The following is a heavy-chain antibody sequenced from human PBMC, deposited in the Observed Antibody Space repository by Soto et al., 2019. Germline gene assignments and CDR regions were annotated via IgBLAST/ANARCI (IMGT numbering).Heavy chain of an antibody. CDR3: AYLPCSGGSCDWFSFSGMDV. CDR2: IYWDDDK. J-gene: IGHJ6*02. Sequence: QITLKESGPTLVKPTQTLTLTCTFSGFSLSTSGVGVAWIRQPPGKALEWLALIYWDDDKRSRPSLESRLTITKDTSTNPVVLTMTNMDSVDTATYYCAYLPCSGGSCDWFSFSGMDVWGQGTTVTVYS. V-gene: IGHV2-5*02. D-gene: IGHD2-15*01. CDR1: GFSLSTSGVG.